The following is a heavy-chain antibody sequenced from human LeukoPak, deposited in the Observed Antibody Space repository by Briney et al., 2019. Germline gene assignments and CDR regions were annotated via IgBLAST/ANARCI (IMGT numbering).Heavy chain of an antibody. V-gene: IGHV1-2*02. CDR3: PRLTYYDFWSGYNYAFDI. Sequence: ASVKVSCKASGYTFRDYLLHWVRQAPGQGLEWMGWINPSSGGTNYAQKFQGRVTMTRDTSISTAYMELSRLRSDDTAVYYCPRLTYYDFWSGYNYAFDIWGQGTMVTVSS. CDR1: GYTFRDYL. CDR2: INPSSGGT. D-gene: IGHD3-3*01. J-gene: IGHJ3*02.